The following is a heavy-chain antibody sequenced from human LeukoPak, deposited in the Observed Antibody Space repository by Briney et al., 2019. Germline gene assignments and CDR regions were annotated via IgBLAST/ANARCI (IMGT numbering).Heavy chain of an antibody. D-gene: IGHD3-22*01. Sequence: ASVKVSCKASGYTFTSYGISWVRQAPGQGLEWMGWISAYNGNTNYAQKLQGRVTMTTDTSTSTAYMELRSLRSDDTAVYYCARTRRYYYDASNWFDPWGQGTLVTVSS. CDR3: ARTRRYYYDASNWFDP. CDR1: GYTFTSYG. V-gene: IGHV1-18*01. CDR2: ISAYNGNT. J-gene: IGHJ5*02.